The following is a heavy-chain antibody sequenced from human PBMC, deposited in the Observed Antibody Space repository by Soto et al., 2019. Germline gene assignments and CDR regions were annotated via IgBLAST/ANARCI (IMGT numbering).Heavy chain of an antibody. CDR1: GFSISSYD. CDR3: GKDSSLWFGQLVNYFDN. V-gene: IGHV3-23*01. D-gene: IGHD3-10*01. J-gene: IGHJ4*02. CDR2: LSGTGAST. Sequence: EVQLLESGGGLVQPGGSLRLSCAASGFSISSYDLSWVRQAPGKGMEWVSALSGTGASTYYADSVRGRFTISRYTPKSTEYLHINSLRADDTAVFYCGKDSSLWFGQLVNYFDNWGRGTLVTVSS.